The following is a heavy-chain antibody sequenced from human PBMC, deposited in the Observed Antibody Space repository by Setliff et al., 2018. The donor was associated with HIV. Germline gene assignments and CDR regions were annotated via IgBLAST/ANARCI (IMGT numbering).Heavy chain of an antibody. CDR2: IYSSGTT. CDR3: ARLIHTGLLYFDF. CDR1: GVSISGHF. Sequence: SETLSLTCFVSGVSISGHFWGWIRQHPEKALEWIGYIYSSGTTQYNPSVESRVTMSLDTSGDQFSRNLRSVTAADTAVYFCARLIHTGLLYFDFWGLGTLVTVSS. J-gene: IGHJ4*02. V-gene: IGHV4-4*09. D-gene: IGHD2-8*02.